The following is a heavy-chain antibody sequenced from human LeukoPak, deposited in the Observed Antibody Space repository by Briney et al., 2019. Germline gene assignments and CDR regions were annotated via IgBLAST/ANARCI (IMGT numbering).Heavy chain of an antibody. CDR3: AKYGNSGRVIDY. CDR2: IYYTGAT. CDR1: GGSIASNY. Sequence: SETLSLTCTVSGGSIASNYWTWIRQPPGKGLEYIGYIYYTGATNYNPSLKSRVTISLDTSKNQFSLRSSSVTAADTAVYFCAKYGNSGRVIDYWGQGTLVTVSS. D-gene: IGHD5-12*01. J-gene: IGHJ4*02. V-gene: IGHV4-59*08.